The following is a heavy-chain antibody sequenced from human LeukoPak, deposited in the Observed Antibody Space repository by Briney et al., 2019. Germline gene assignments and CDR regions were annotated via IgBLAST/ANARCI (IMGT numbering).Heavy chain of an antibody. D-gene: IGHD3/OR15-3a*01. Sequence: GGSLRLSCAASGFTFTNDFMTWVRQAPGKGLEWVANMRVDGTDIHYVDSVKGRFTVSSDNARNSLYLQMNTLRAEDTAVYYCARGRGWTYDSWGRGTLVTVSS. V-gene: IGHV3-7*04. CDR3: ARGRGWTYDS. CDR1: GFTFTNDF. CDR2: MRVDGTDI. J-gene: IGHJ4*02.